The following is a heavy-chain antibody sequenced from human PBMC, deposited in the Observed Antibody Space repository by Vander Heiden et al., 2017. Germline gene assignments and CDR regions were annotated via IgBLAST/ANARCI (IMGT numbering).Heavy chain of an antibody. D-gene: IGHD2-8*01. CDR2: ISYDGNNK. CDR3: AKVFNGYVQSSHYFDQ. CDR1: ESGLSLYG. J-gene: IGHJ4*02. Sequence: LVASGGGVLRPGRSVRPACAAAESGLSLYGMHWVRQAPGKGLEWVAVISYDGNNKYYADSVKGRFTISRDNSDSTLYLQMNSLGVEDTAVYYCAKVFNGYVQSSHYFDQWGQGTLVTVSS. V-gene: IGHV3-30*18.